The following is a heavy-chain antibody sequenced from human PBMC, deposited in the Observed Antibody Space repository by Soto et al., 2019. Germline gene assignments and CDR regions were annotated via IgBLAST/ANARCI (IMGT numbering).Heavy chain of an antibody. V-gene: IGHV3-15*01. CDR1: GFIFVSTW. J-gene: IGHJ4*02. D-gene: IGHD4-17*01. Sequence: PGGSLRLSCTASGFIFVSTWMSWFRQAPGKGLEWVGRIKSKTDGGTTDYAEPVKGRFTISRDDSQNTVYLHLSRLRTEDTAVYYCTTDFYSDYLIRSRPFDYWGQGSPVTVSS. CDR3: TTDFYSDYLIRSRPFDY. CDR2: IKSKTDGGTT.